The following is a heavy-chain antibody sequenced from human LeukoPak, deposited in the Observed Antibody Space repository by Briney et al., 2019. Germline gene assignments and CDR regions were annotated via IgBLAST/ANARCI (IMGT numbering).Heavy chain of an antibody. CDR2: INHSGST. D-gene: IGHD3-22*01. CDR1: GGSFGGYF. V-gene: IGHV4-34*01. J-gene: IGHJ4*02. CDR3: ARVSVRNYDSTGYPFNY. Sequence: SETLSLTCAVYGGSFGGYFWSWIRQPPGKGLEWIGEINHSGSTNYNPSLKSRVTISVDTSKNQFSLRLSSVTAADTAVYFCARVSVRNYDSTGYPFNYWGQGTLVTVSS.